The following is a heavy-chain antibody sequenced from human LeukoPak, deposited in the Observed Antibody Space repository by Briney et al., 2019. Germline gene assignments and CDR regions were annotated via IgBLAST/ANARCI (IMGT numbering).Heavy chain of an antibody. CDR3: ARYLIGRYDYIWGSSRHDAFDI. D-gene: IGHD3-16*01. CDR2: IYSGGST. V-gene: IGHV3-53*01. Sequence: GGSLRLSCAASGFTVSSNYMSWVRQAPGKGLEWVSVIYSGGSTYYADSVKSRFTISRDNSKNTLYLQMNSLRAEDTAVYYCARYLIGRYDYIWGSSRHDAFDIWGQGTMVTVSS. CDR1: GFTVSSNY. J-gene: IGHJ3*02.